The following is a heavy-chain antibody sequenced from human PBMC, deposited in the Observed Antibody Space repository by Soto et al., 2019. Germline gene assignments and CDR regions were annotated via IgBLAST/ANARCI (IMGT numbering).Heavy chain of an antibody. CDR1: GFTVTTYY. CDR2: IYSGGSA. J-gene: IGHJ4*02. D-gene: IGHD5-18*01. Sequence: EVQLVESGGGLIQPGGSLRLSCAASGFTVTTYYMSWVRQPPGKGLECVSVIYSGGSAYYADSVKGRFTISRDNPKNTLYLQMNSLRAQDTAVYYCARGGGYTSGYPAVDYWGQGTLVTVSS. CDR3: ARGGGYTSGYPAVDY. V-gene: IGHV3-53*01.